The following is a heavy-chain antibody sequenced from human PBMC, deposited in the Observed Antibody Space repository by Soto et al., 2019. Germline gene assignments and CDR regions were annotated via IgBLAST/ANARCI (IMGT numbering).Heavy chain of an antibody. Sequence: AGGSLRLSCAAYGFTFRTYAMNWVRQAPGKGLEWVAVIVGDASSIDYADSVKGRFTISRDNSKNIMYLQMTSLKVEDTATYFCAKDLRPDGRYELDYWGQGTQVTVSS. CDR2: IVGDASSI. V-gene: IGHV3-23*03. CDR3: AKDLRPDGRYELDY. D-gene: IGHD2-15*01. CDR1: GFTFRTYA. J-gene: IGHJ4*02.